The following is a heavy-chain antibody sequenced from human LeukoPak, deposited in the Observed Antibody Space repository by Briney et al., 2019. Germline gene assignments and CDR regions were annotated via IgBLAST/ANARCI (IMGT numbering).Heavy chain of an antibody. D-gene: IGHD5/OR15-5a*01. V-gene: IGHV1-8*01. CDR2: MNPNSGNT. CDR1: GYTFTSYD. CDR3: ARGVGIVSTISKRHFDD. Sequence: ASVKVSCKASGYTFTSYDINWVRQATGQGLEWMGWMNPNSGNTGYAQKFQGRVTMTRNTSINTAYMELRSLRSEDTAIYYCARGVGIVSTISKRHFDDWGQGTLVTVSS. J-gene: IGHJ4*02.